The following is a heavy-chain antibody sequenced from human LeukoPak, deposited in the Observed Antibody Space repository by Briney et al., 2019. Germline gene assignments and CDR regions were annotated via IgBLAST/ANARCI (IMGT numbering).Heavy chain of an antibody. Sequence: SVKVSCKASGYTFTGYYMHWVRQAPGQGLEWMGWIKPNSGGTNYAQKFEGRVTMTRDTSISTAYMELRRLRSDDTAVYYCAKDRAVATIGGVDYWGQGTLVTVSS. V-gene: IGHV1-2*02. D-gene: IGHD5-12*01. CDR1: GYTFTGYY. J-gene: IGHJ4*02. CDR3: AKDRAVATIGGVDY. CDR2: IKPNSGGT.